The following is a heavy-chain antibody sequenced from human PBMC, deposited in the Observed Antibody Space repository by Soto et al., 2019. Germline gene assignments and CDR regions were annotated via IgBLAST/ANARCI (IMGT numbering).Heavy chain of an antibody. CDR1: AGSISSGGYY. D-gene: IGHD5-18*01. V-gene: IGHV4-31*03. CDR2: IYYSGST. Sequence: PSETLSLTCTVSAGSISSGGYYWSWIRQHPGKGLEWIGYIYYSGSTYYNPSLKSRVTISVDTSKNQFSLKLSSVTAADTAVYYCARDQRGHSYGSVNNWFDPWGQGTLVTVSS. CDR3: ARDQRGHSYGSVNNWFDP. J-gene: IGHJ5*02.